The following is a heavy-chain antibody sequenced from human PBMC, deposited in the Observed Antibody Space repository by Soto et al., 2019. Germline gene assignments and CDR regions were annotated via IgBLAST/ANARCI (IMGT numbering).Heavy chain of an antibody. CDR1: GFTFSSYD. CDR3: ARGDNSGWSAFDV. CDR2: IGNAGDT. D-gene: IGHD6-19*01. Sequence: EVQLVESGGNLVQPGGSLRLSCAASGFTFSSYDMHWVRQDTGKGLEWVSAIGNAGDTYYPDSVKGRFTISRENAKNSFYLQMNSLRAGDTSVYYCARGDNSGWSAFDVWGQGTVVTVSS. V-gene: IGHV3-13*01. J-gene: IGHJ3*01.